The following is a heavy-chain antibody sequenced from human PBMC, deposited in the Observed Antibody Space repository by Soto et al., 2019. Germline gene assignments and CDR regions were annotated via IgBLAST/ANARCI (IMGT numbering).Heavy chain of an antibody. V-gene: IGHV1-3*04. CDR2: INTGNGHT. Sequence: ASVKVSCKASGYPFSNYNIHWVRQAPGQSLEWVGWINTGNGHTRYSQKFQGRVTITRDEATSTAYMELSSLRSEDTAVYYCARGTAMVQAYYYGMDVWGQGTTVTVSS. D-gene: IGHD5-18*01. CDR1: GYPFSNYN. J-gene: IGHJ6*02. CDR3: ARGTAMVQAYYYGMDV.